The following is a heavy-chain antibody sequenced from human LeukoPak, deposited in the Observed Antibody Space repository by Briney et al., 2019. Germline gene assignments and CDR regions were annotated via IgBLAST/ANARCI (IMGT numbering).Heavy chain of an antibody. J-gene: IGHJ5*02. D-gene: IGHD6-19*01. CDR3: ARPPRPLYGSGWYWFDP. CDR1: GGSISSSSYY. CDR2: IYYSGST. Sequence: SETLSLTCTVSGGSISSSSYYWGWIRQPPGKGLEWIGSIYYSGSTYYNPSLKSRVTISVDTSKNQFSLKLSSVTAADTAVYYCARPPRPLYGSGWYWFDPWGQGTLVTVSS. V-gene: IGHV4-39*01.